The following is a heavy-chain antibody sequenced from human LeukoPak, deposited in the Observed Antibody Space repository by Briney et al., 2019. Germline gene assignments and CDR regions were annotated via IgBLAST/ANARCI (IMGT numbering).Heavy chain of an antibody. CDR1: GYSFTSYW. J-gene: IGHJ3*02. Sequence: GESLKISCKVSGYSFTSYWIGWVRQMPGKGLEWVGIIYPGDSDPKYSPSFQGQVTISVDKSITTAYLQWSSLKASDTAMYYCARQQDDYGGNSGAFDIWGQGTMVTVSS. CDR3: ARQQDDYGGNSGAFDI. D-gene: IGHD4-23*01. V-gene: IGHV5-51*01. CDR2: IYPGDSDP.